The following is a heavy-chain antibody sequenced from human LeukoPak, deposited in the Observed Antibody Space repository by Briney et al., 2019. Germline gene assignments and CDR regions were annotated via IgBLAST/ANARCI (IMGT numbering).Heavy chain of an antibody. CDR2: IKQDGSEK. Sequence: TGXSLRLSCAASGFTFSVFWMSWVRQAPGKGLEWVANIKQDGSEKYYVDSVKGRFTISRDNDNNSMYLQINSLRAEDTAVYYCARYHGGYFAYWGQGTLVTVSS. J-gene: IGHJ4*02. CDR1: GFTFSVFW. V-gene: IGHV3-7*01. CDR3: ARYHGGYFAY. D-gene: IGHD2-15*01.